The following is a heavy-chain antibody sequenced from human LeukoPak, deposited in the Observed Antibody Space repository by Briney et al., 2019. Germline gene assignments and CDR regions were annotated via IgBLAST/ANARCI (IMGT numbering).Heavy chain of an antibody. CDR2: IYYSGST. Sequence: PSQTLSLTCTVSGGSISSGDYYWSWIRQPPGKGLEWIGYIYYSGSTYYNPSLKSRVTISVDTSKNQFSLKLSSVTAADTAVYYCARVPTAIGGYYYYGMDVWGQGTTVTVSS. V-gene: IGHV4-30-4*01. D-gene: IGHD5-18*01. J-gene: IGHJ6*02. CDR1: GGSISSGDYY. CDR3: ARVPTAIGGYYYYGMDV.